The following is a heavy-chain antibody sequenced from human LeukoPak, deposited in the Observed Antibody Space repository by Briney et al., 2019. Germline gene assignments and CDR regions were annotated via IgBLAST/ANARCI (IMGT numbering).Heavy chain of an antibody. V-gene: IGHV4-30-4*08. J-gene: IGHJ4*02. D-gene: IGHD3-10*01. CDR1: GGSISSSDYY. Sequence: SETLSLTCTVSGGSISSSDYYWSWIRQPPGKGLEWIGYIYYSGSTYYNPSLKSRVTISVDTSKNQFSLKLSSVTAADTAVYYCARVVDGSGYFDYWGQGTLVTVSS. CDR3: ARVVDGSGYFDY. CDR2: IYYSGST.